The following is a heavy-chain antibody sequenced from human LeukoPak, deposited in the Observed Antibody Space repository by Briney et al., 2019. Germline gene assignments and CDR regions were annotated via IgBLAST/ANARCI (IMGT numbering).Heavy chain of an antibody. CDR2: ISSSSSTI. CDR3: ARDAPPNYDSSGHWFDD. J-gene: IGHJ4*02. CDR1: GFTFSNYH. Sequence: GGSLRLSCAASGFTFSNYHMNWVRQAPGKGLEWVSYISSSSSTIYYADSVKGRFTISRDNAKNSLSLQMNSLRDEDTAVYYCARDAPPNYDSSGHWFDDWGQGTLVTVSS. V-gene: IGHV3-48*02. D-gene: IGHD3-22*01.